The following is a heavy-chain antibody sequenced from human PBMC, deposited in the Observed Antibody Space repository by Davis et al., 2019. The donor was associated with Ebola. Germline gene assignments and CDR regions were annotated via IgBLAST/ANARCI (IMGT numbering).Heavy chain of an antibody. CDR2: INAGNGNT. J-gene: IGHJ4*02. D-gene: IGHD5-18*01. Sequence: ASVKVSCKASGYTFTSYAMHWVRQAPGQRLEWMGWINAGNGNTKYSQKFQGRVTITRDTSASTAYMELSSLRSEDTAVYYCARVLRYSYGLGYWGQGTLVTVSS. CDR3: ARVLRYSYGLGY. CDR1: GYTFTSYA. V-gene: IGHV1-3*01.